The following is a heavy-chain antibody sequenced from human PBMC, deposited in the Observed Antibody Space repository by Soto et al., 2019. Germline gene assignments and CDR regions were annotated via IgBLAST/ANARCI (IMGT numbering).Heavy chain of an antibody. CDR1: GFTFSSYA. CDR2: ISYDGSNK. CDR3: ARGRVAVAGPDAFDI. V-gene: IGHV3-30-3*01. D-gene: IGHD6-19*01. Sequence: SLRLSCAASGFTFSSYAMHWVRQAPGKGLEWVAVISYDGSNKYYADSVKGRFTISRDNSKNTLYLQMNSLRAEDTAVYYCARGRVAVAGPDAFDIWGQGTMVTVSS. J-gene: IGHJ3*02.